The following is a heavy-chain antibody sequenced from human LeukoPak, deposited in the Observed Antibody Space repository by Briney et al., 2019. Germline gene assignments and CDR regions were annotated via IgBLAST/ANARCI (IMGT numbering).Heavy chain of an antibody. D-gene: IGHD7-27*01. CDR1: GYIFTIYY. CDR3: ARDPGANYFDY. J-gene: IGHJ4*02. V-gene: IGHV1-2*02. CDR2: INPNSGVT. Sequence: ASVTVSGKASGYIFTIYYIHWVRQAPGQGLEWMGWINPNSGVTNYAQKFQGRVTMAGDTSISTAYMDLKTLRSDDTAMYYCARDPGANYFDYWGQGTLVTVSS.